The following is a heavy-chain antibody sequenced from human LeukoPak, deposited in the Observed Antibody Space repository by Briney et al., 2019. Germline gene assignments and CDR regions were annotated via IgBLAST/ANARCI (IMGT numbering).Heavy chain of an antibody. CDR2: IWYDGSNK. J-gene: IGHJ5*02. CDR3: ARGALYSSSGNNRFDP. V-gene: IGHV3-33*01. D-gene: IGHD6-13*01. CDR1: GFTFSSYG. Sequence: GGSLRPSRAASGFTFSSYGMHWVRQAPGKGLEWVAVIWYDGSNKYYADSVKGRFTISRDNSKNTLYLQMNSLRAEDTAVYYCARGALYSSSGNNRFDPWGQGTLVTVSS.